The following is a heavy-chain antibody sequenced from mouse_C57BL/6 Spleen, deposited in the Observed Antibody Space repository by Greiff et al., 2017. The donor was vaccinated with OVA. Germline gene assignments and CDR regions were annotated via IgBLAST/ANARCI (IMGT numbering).Heavy chain of an antibody. CDR3: ARWWTAQAPFAY. D-gene: IGHD3-2*02. V-gene: IGHV1-55*01. Sequence: VQLQQPGAELVKPGASVKMSCKASGYTFTSYWITWVKQRPGQGLEWIGDIYPGSGSTNYNEKFKSKATLTVDTSSSTAYMQLSSLTSEDSAVYYCARWWTAQAPFAYWGQGTLVTVSA. CDR1: GYTFTSYW. CDR2: IYPGSGST. J-gene: IGHJ3*01.